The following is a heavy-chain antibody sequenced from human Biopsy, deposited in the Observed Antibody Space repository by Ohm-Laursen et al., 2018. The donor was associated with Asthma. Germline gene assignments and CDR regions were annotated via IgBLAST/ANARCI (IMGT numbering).Heavy chain of an antibody. J-gene: IGHJ4*02. D-gene: IGHD6-19*01. CDR3: AREGVAGTHIED. Sequence: SLRLSCSAAGFTFGDYWMSWVRQAPGKALEWVAVISYDGSSIYYADSVKGRFTISRDNSKNTLSLQMNSLTAEDTAVYYCAREGVAGTHIEDWGQGTLVTVSS. CDR1: GFTFGDYW. V-gene: IGHV3-30-3*01. CDR2: ISYDGSSI.